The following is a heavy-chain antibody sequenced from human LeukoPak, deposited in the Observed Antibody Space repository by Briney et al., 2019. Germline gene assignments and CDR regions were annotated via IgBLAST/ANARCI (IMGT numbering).Heavy chain of an antibody. CDR3: ARDESMISIAVAGQDY. J-gene: IGHJ4*02. D-gene: IGHD6-19*01. CDR2: ISSSSSYI. V-gene: IGHV3-21*01. CDR1: GFTFSSYA. Sequence: GGSLRLSCAASGFTFSSYAMSWVRQAPGKGLEWVSSISSSSSYIYYADSVKGRFTISRDNAKNSLYLQMNSLRAEDTAVYYCARDESMISIAVAGQDYWGQGTLVTVSS.